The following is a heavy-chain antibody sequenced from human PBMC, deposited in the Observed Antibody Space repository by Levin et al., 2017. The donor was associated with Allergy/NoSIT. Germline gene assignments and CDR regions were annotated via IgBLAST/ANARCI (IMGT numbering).Heavy chain of an antibody. D-gene: IGHD6-6*01. J-gene: IGHJ4*02. CDR3: VRYTSSREVY. Sequence: GGSLRLSCTASGFTFSTNWMSWVRQAPGKGLEWLANIKQDGSERYYVDSVEGRFTISRDNARNALYLQMNSLRAEDTAVYYCVRYTSSREVYWGQGNLVTVSS. V-gene: IGHV3-7*01. CDR2: IKQDGSER. CDR1: GFTFSTNW.